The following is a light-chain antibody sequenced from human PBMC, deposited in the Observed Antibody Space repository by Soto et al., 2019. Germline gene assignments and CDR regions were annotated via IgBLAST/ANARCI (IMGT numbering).Light chain of an antibody. CDR3: EQYGSTPLT. CDR2: DAS. J-gene: IGKJ4*01. V-gene: IGKV3-20*01. CDR1: QSVANNY. Sequence: EIVLTQSPGTLSLSPGERATLSCRASQSVANNYLAWYQQKPGQAPRFLMYDASSRATGIPDRFSGSGSGTDFTLTISRLEPDDFEVYYCEQYGSTPLTFGGGNQVASK.